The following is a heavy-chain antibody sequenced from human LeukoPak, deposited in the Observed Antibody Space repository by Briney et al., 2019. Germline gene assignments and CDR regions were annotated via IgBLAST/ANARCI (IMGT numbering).Heavy chain of an antibody. J-gene: IGHJ6*02. CDR1: GGSISSYY. Sequence: PSETLSLTCTVSGGSISSYYWSWIRQPAGKGLEWIGRIYTSGSTNYNPSLKSRVTMSVDTSKNQFSLKLNSVTAADTAVYYCARGSEDPYYYYYGMDVWGQGTTVTVSS. CDR3: ARGSEDPYYYYYGMDV. V-gene: IGHV4-4*07. CDR2: IYTSGST. D-gene: IGHD2-15*01.